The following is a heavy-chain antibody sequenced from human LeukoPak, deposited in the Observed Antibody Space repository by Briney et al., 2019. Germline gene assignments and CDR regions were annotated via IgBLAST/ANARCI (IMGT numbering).Heavy chain of an antibody. Sequence: PGGSLRLSCAASGFTFSSYWMNWVRQAPGKGLEWVANMNQDGSQKYYVDSVKGRFTISRDNAKNSLYLQMNSLRAEDTAVYYCAREGYSGYGDYWGQGTLVTVSS. D-gene: IGHD5-12*01. CDR1: GFTFSSYW. CDR3: AREGYSGYGDY. V-gene: IGHV3-7*01. J-gene: IGHJ4*02. CDR2: MNQDGSQK.